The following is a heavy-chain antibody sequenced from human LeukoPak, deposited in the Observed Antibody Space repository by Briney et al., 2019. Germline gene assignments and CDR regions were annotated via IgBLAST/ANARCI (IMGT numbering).Heavy chain of an antibody. CDR3: ARGSTHGYYYYYMDV. Sequence: GGSLRLSCAASGFTFSNAWMNWVRQAPGKGLEWVANIKQDGSEKYYVDSVKGRFTISRDNAKNSLYLQMNSLRAEDTAVYYCARGSTHGYYYYYMDVWGKGTTVTVSS. J-gene: IGHJ6*03. CDR1: GFTFSNAW. D-gene: IGHD2-2*01. CDR2: IKQDGSEK. V-gene: IGHV3-7*01.